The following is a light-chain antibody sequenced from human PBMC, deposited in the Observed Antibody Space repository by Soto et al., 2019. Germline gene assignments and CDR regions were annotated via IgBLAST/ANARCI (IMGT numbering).Light chain of an antibody. Sequence: QSALTQPASVSGSPGQSITISCTGTSSDGGSYNLVSWYQQHPGKAPKLMIYEGSKRPSGVSNRFSGSKSGNTASLTISGLQAEDEADYYCCSYAGSSTRWVFGGGTKVTVL. CDR2: EGS. CDR1: SSDGGSYNL. V-gene: IGLV2-23*01. CDR3: CSYAGSSTRWV. J-gene: IGLJ3*02.